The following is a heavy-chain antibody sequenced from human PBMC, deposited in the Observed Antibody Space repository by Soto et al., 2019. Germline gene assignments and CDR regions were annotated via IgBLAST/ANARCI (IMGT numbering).Heavy chain of an antibody. CDR3: ARHGTIFRVVIKGPERYFQH. V-gene: IGHV1-69*12. J-gene: IGHJ1*01. D-gene: IGHD3-3*01. Sequence: QVQLVQSGAEVKKPGSSVKVSCKASGGTFSSYAISWLRQAPGQGLEWMGGIIPIFGTANYAQKFQGRVTITVDESTSTAYMELSSLRCEDTAVYYCARHGTIFRVVIKGPERYFQHWGHGTLVTASS. CDR1: GGTFSSYA. CDR2: IIPIFGTA.